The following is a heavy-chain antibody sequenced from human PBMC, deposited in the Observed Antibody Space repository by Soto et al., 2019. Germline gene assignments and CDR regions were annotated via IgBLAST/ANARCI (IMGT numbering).Heavy chain of an antibody. CDR3: ATTPSQGYSSGWRRYFDY. D-gene: IGHD6-19*01. CDR2: IDPSDSYT. J-gene: IGHJ4*02. Sequence: EVQLVQSGAEVKKPGESLRISCKGSGYSFTSYWISWVRQMPGKGLEWMGRIDPSDSYTNYSPSFQGHVTISADKSISTAYLQWSSLKASDTAMYYCATTPSQGYSSGWRRYFDYWGQGTLVTVSS. CDR1: GYSFTSYW. V-gene: IGHV5-10-1*03.